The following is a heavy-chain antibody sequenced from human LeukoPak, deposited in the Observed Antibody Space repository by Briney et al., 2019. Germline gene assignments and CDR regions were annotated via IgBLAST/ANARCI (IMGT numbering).Heavy chain of an antibody. V-gene: IGHV1-69*13. D-gene: IGHD6-13*01. J-gene: IGHJ5*02. CDR3: AGAAAGTGWFDP. Sequence: ASVKVSRKASGGTFSSYAISWVRQAPAQGLEWMGGIIPIFGTANYAQTFQGRVTITADESTSTAYIELSSLRSEDTAVYYCAGAAAGTGWFDPWGQGTLVTVSS. CDR2: IIPIFGTA. CDR1: GGTFSSYA.